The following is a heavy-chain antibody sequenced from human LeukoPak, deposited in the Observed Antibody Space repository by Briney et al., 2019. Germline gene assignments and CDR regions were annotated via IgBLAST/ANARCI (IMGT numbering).Heavy chain of an antibody. CDR1: GGSISSSSYY. V-gene: IGHV4-39*07. CDR3: AREYSSSFLPDWFDP. Sequence: SETLSLTCTVSGGSISSSSYYWGWIRQPPGKGLEWVGSIYYSGSTYYNPSLKSRVTISVDTSKNQFSLKLSSVTAADTAVYYCAREYSSSFLPDWFDPWAREPWSPSPQ. J-gene: IGHJ5*02. CDR2: IYYSGST. D-gene: IGHD6-13*01.